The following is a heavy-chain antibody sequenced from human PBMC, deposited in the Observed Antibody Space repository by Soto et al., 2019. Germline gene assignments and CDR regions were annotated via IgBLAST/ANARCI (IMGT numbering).Heavy chain of an antibody. V-gene: IGHV1-46*03. D-gene: IGHD3-10*01. Sequence: GASVKVSCKASGYTFTNSYIHWVRQTPGQGLQWMGMINPNGDSTTYAQRFQGRVTLTRDTSTTTVYMELSSLRSEDTAIYYCAPTLGSSNYGAFHIWGQGTMVTVSS. CDR1: GYTFTNSY. CDR2: INPNGDST. CDR3: APTLGSSNYGAFHI. J-gene: IGHJ3*02.